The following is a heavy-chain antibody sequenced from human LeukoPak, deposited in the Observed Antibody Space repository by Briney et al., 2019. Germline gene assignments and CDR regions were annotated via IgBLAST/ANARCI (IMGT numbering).Heavy chain of an antibody. J-gene: IGHJ4*02. Sequence: SETPSLTCTVSGGSISNSRYCWGWIRQPPGKGLEWIGGIYNSGSTYYNPSPKSRVTISVDTSKNQFSLKLSSVTAADTAVYYCARQPSGIYFDYWGQGTLVTVSS. CDR2: IYNSGST. CDR3: ARQPSGIYFDY. V-gene: IGHV4-39*01. CDR1: GGSISNSRYC.